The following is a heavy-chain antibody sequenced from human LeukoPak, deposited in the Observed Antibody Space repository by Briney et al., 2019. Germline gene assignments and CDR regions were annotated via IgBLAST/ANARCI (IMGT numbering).Heavy chain of an antibody. V-gene: IGHV4-59*08. CDR3: AGHLRSFPDC. CDR1: GGSISSYY. D-gene: IGHD3-3*02. Sequence: KPSETLSLTCTVSGGSISSYYWSWIRQPPGKGLEWIGYIYYSGSTNYNPSLKSRVTISVDTSKNQFSLKLSSVTAADTAVYYCAGHLRSFPDCWGQGTLVTVSS. J-gene: IGHJ4*02. CDR2: IYYSGST.